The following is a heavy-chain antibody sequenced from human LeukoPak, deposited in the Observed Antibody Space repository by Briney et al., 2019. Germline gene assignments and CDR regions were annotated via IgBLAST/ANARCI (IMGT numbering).Heavy chain of an antibody. CDR2: ISDGGST. CDR3: ARASTTFDD. CDR1: GGSISRYY. Sequence: SETLSLTCSVSGGSISRYYWSWIRQPPGKGLEWIGHISDGGSTNYNPSLKSRVSISVDTSKNQFSLNLTSMTAADTALYFCARASTTFDDWGQGTLVTVSS. D-gene: IGHD1-14*01. J-gene: IGHJ4*02. V-gene: IGHV4-59*01.